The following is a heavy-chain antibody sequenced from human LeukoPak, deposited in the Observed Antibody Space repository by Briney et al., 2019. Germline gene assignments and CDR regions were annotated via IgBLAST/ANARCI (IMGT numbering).Heavy chain of an antibody. J-gene: IGHJ1*01. CDR1: GFTFSSYG. V-gene: IGHV3-30*18. CDR2: ISYDGSHK. D-gene: IGHD6-19*01. Sequence: PARSLRLSCAASGFTFSSYGMHWVRQAPGKGLEWVAVISYDGSHKYYADSVKGRFTISRDNSKNTLYLQMNSLRAEDTAAYYCAKGPETGWYEYFQHWGQGTLVTVSS. CDR3: AKGPETGWYEYFQH.